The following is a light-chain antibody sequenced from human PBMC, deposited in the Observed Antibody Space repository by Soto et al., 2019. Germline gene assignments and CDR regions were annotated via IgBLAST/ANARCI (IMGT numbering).Light chain of an antibody. CDR2: EGN. CDR3: CSYAGSSTSWV. Sequence: QSVLTQPASVSGSPGQSITISCTGTISDVGSYDLVSWYQQHPGKAPKLMIYEGNKRPSGVSSRFSGSKSGNTASLTISGLQAEDEADYYCCSYAGSSTSWVFGGGTKLTVL. V-gene: IGLV2-23*01. CDR1: ISDVGSYDL. J-gene: IGLJ3*02.